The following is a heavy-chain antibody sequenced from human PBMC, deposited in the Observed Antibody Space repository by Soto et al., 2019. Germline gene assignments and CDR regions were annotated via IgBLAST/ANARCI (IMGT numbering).Heavy chain of an antibody. CDR1: GFTFSSYA. CDR2: ISYDGSNK. J-gene: IGHJ6*02. CDR3: AREVKQGYYYYGMDV. Sequence: GGSLRLSCAASGFTFSSYAMHWVRQAPGKGLEWVAVISYDGSNKYYADSVKGRFTISRDNSKNTLYLQMNSLRAEDTAVYYCAREVKQGYYYYGMDVWGQGTTVTVSS. V-gene: IGHV3-30-3*01. D-gene: IGHD3-22*01.